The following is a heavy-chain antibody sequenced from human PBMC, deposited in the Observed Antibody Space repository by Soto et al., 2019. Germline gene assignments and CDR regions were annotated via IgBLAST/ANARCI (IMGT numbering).Heavy chain of an antibody. Sequence: SETLSLTCTVSGGSVSSGSYYWSWIRQPPGKGLEWIGYIYYSGSTNYNPSLKSRVTISVDTSKNQFSLKLSSVTAADTAVYYCAREYSSSSSFDYWGQGTLVTV. CDR2: IYYSGST. CDR3: AREYSSSSSFDY. V-gene: IGHV4-61*01. D-gene: IGHD6-6*01. CDR1: GGSVSSGSYY. J-gene: IGHJ4*02.